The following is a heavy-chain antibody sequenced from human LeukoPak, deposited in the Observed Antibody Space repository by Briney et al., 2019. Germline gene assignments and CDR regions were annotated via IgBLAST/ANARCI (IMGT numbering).Heavy chain of an antibody. V-gene: IGHV3-53*01. CDR1: GLTFSRYG. CDR3: ARRAGAYSHPYDY. Sequence: GGSLRLSCVASGLTFSRYGMNWVRQAPGKGLEWVSFIYSDNTHYSDSVKGRFTISRDNSKNTLYLQMNSLRAEDTAVYYRARRAGAYSHPYDYWGQGILVTVSS. J-gene: IGHJ4*02. CDR2: IYSDNT. D-gene: IGHD4/OR15-4a*01.